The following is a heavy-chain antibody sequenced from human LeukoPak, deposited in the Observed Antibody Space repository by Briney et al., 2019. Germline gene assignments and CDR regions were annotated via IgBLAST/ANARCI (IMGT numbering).Heavy chain of an antibody. J-gene: IGHJ1*01. CDR1: GDSISSSY. Sequence: PSETLSLTCTVSGDSISSSYWSWIRQSPGKGLEWIGRIYKDGSTIYNPSLKSRVTISIDTSRNQFSLKLTSVTAADTAVYYCARGLRYYGSGRDLQHWGQGTLVTVSS. CDR3: ARGLRYYGSGRDLQH. D-gene: IGHD3-10*01. V-gene: IGHV4-59*12. CDR2: IYKDGST.